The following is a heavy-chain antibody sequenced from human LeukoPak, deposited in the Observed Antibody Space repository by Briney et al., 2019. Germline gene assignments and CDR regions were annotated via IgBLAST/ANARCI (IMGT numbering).Heavy chain of an antibody. Sequence: PSETLSLTCTVPGGSISSYYWSWIRQPPGKGLEWIGYIYYSGSTNYNPSLKSRVTISVDTSKNQFSLKLSSVTAADTAVYYCARDPGPPPYGSGSYTDNYYYYGMDVWGQGTTVTVSS. CDR3: ARDPGPPPYGSGSYTDNYYYYGMDV. D-gene: IGHD3-10*01. CDR1: GGSISSYY. V-gene: IGHV4-59*01. CDR2: IYYSGST. J-gene: IGHJ6*02.